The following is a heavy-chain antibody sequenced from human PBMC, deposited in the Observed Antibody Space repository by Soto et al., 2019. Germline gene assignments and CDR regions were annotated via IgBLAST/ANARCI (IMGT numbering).Heavy chain of an antibody. CDR1: GYSFTSYW. V-gene: IGHV5-51*01. Sequence: ESLKISCKGSGYSFTSYWIGWVRQMPGKGLEWMGIIYPGDSDTRYSPSFQGQVTISADKSISTAYLQWSSLKASDTAMYYCARLTPEGLLVGVFDYWGQGTLVTVSS. D-gene: IGHD2-8*02. CDR2: IYPGDSDT. J-gene: IGHJ4*02. CDR3: ARLTPEGLLVGVFDY.